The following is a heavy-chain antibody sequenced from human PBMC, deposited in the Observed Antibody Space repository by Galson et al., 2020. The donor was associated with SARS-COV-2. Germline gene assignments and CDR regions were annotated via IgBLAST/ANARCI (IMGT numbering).Heavy chain of an antibody. CDR2: ISAYNDNT. CDR1: GYNFINYN. D-gene: IGHD3-10*01. CDR3: AREGRNLYYRDV. V-gene: IGHV1-18*04. J-gene: IGHJ6*03. Sequence: ASVKVSCKASGYNFINYNIIWVRQAPGQGLEWMGWISAYNDNTIYAPNIQGRVTMTTDTSTTTAYMELRGLRSDDTAVYYCAREGRNLYYRDVWGNGTTVTVSS.